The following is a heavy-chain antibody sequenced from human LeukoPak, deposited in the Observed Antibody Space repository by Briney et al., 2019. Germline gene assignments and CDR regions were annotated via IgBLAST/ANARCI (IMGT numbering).Heavy chain of an antibody. V-gene: IGHV3-30*02. CDR2: IRYDGSNK. CDR1: GFTFSSYG. D-gene: IGHD3-10*01. Sequence: PGGSLRLSCAASGFTFSSYGMHWVRQAPGKGLEWVAFIRYDGSNKYYADSVKGRFTISRDNSKNTLYLQMNSLRAEDTAVYYCAKDRDGFMVRGVYSDYWGQGTLVTVSS. CDR3: AKDRDGFMVRGVYSDY. J-gene: IGHJ4*02.